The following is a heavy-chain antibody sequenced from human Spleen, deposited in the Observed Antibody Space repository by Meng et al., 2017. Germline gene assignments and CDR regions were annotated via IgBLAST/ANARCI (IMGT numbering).Heavy chain of an antibody. D-gene: IGHD3-22*01. CDR3: ARDSSGYYGTFDY. CDR2: IIPIFDTR. J-gene: IGHJ4*02. Sequence: QVRHMHSGTEAKKHGSPVKVSCKATGGTFSRLAINWVRQAPGQGLEWMGGIIPIFDTRIYAQKFQGRVSITADESTTTAYLELSSLRSEDTALYYCARDSSGYYGTFDYWGQGTLVTVSS. V-gene: IGHV1-69*01. CDR1: GGTFSRLA.